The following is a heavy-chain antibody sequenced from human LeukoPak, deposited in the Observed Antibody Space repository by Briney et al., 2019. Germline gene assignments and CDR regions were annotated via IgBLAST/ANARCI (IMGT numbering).Heavy chain of an antibody. CDR2: ISSSSSTI. V-gene: IGHV3-48*01. J-gene: IGHJ4*02. Sequence: GGSLRLSCAASGSTFSSYSMNWVRQAPGKGLEWVSYISSSSSTIYYADSVKGRFTISRDNAKNSLYLQMNSLRAEDTAVYYCARDPYSGYDLQAFDYWGQGTLVTVSS. D-gene: IGHD5-12*01. CDR3: ARDPYSGYDLQAFDY. CDR1: GSTFSSYS.